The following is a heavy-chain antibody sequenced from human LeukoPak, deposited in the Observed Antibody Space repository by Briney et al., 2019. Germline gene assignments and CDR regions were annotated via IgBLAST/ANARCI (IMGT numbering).Heavy chain of an antibody. D-gene: IGHD4-17*01. J-gene: IGHJ4*02. Sequence: SETLSLTCAVYGGSFSGYYWSWIHQPPGKGLEWIGEINHSGSTNYNPSLKSRVTISVDTSKNQFSLKLSSVTAADTAVYYCARVRRSVTYGGYPLARDYWGQGTLVTVSS. CDR2: INHSGST. CDR1: GGSFSGYY. V-gene: IGHV4-34*01. CDR3: ARVRRSVTYGGYPLARDY.